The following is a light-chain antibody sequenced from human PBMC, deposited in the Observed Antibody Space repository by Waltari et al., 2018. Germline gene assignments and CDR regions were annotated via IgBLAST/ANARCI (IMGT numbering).Light chain of an antibody. CDR1: SPNIGNHY. CDR2: ENN. J-gene: IGLJ2*01. Sequence: QSVLPQPPSVSAAPGQKVTISCSGSSPNIGNHYVSWYQQFPGTAPKLLIYENNERPSGIPDRFSGSKSGTSATLVITGLQTGDEADYYCATWDRYLKVFGGGTKLTVL. CDR3: ATWDRYLKV. V-gene: IGLV1-51*02.